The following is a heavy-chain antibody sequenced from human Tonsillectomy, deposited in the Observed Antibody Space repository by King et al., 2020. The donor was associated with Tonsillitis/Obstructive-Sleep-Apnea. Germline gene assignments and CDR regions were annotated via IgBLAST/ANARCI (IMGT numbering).Heavy chain of an antibody. CDR1: GFTFDYYT. J-gene: IGHJ4*02. Sequence: VQLVESGGVVVQPGGSLRLSCAASGFTFDYYTMHWVRQAPWKGLEWVSLITCDGGSTYYADAMKGRFTISRDNSKNSLYLQMNSLRTEDTALYYCAKDLPATVTMSYFDYWGQGTLVTVSS. CDR3: AKDLPATVTMSYFDY. V-gene: IGHV3-43*01. D-gene: IGHD4-11*01. CDR2: ITCDGGST.